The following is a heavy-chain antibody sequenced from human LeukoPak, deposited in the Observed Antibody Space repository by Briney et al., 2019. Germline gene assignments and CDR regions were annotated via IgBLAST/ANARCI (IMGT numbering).Heavy chain of an antibody. D-gene: IGHD5-24*01. J-gene: IGHJ4*02. CDR1: GYSFTSYW. CDR3: ARLTPGLDDYNWPLDY. Sequence: GESLKISCQGSGYSFTSYWIGWVRQMPGKGLEWMGIIYPGDSDTRYSPSFQGQVTISADKSISTAYLQWSSLKASDTAMYYCARLTPGLDDYNWPLDYWGQGTLVTVS. CDR2: IYPGDSDT. V-gene: IGHV5-51*01.